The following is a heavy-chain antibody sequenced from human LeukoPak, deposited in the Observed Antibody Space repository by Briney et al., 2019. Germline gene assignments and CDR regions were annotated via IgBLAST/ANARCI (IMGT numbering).Heavy chain of an antibody. J-gene: IGHJ6*03. CDR1: GYTLTSYG. V-gene: IGHV1-18*01. CDR2: ISAYNGNT. Sequence: ASVKVSCKASGYTLTSYGISWVRQAPGQGLEWMGWISAYNGNTNYAQKLQGRVTMTTDTSTSTAYMELRSLRSDDTAVYYCAREKWYYYYMDVWGKGTTVTISS. CDR3: AREKWYYYYMDV. D-gene: IGHD2-8*01.